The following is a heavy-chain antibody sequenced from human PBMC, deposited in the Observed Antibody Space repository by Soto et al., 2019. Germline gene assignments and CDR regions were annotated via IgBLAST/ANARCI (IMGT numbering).Heavy chain of an antibody. CDR2: IYHSGST. CDR1: GGSISSGGYS. D-gene: IGHD6-13*01. Sequence: SETLSLTCAVSGGSISSGGYSWSWIRQPPGKGLEWIGYIYHSGSTYYNPSLKSRVTISVDRSKNQFSLKLSSVTAADTAVYYCARDTIAAAGNWFDPWGQGTLVTVS. J-gene: IGHJ5*02. CDR3: ARDTIAAAGNWFDP. V-gene: IGHV4-30-2*01.